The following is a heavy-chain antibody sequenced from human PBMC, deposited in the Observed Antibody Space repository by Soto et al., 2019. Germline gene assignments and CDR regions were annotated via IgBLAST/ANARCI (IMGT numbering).Heavy chain of an antibody. CDR1: GGSIRSYY. J-gene: IGHJ4*02. CDR3: SLYCSSASCKVAY. CDR2: ISYIGSA. V-gene: IGHV4-59*08. Sequence: QVHLQESGPGLGKPSETLSLTCTVSGGSIRSYYWSWIRQPPGKGLEWIGYISYIGSANYNPSLNSRVTIAGDTSKHPSSLKLTSVTAADTAVYFFSLYCSSASCKVAYWGQGTLVTVSS. D-gene: IGHD2-2*01.